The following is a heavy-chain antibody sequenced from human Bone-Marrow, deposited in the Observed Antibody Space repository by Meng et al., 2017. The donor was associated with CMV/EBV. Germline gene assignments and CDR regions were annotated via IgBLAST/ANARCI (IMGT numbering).Heavy chain of an antibody. J-gene: IGHJ4*02. D-gene: IGHD6-6*01. CDR2: IYYSGSR. CDR1: GGSISSSSYY. CDR3: ARHVAARPDY. Sequence: GSLRLSCTVSGGSISSSSYYWGWIRQPPGKGLEWIANIYYSGSRYYNLSLKSRVTISMDTSKNRFSLRLSSVTAADTAVYYCARHVAARPDYWGQGILVTVSS. V-gene: IGHV4-39*07.